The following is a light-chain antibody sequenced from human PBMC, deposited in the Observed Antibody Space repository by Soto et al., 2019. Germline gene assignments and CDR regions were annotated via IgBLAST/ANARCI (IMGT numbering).Light chain of an antibody. CDR1: QSVNSN. J-gene: IGKJ5*01. Sequence: EMVMTQSPAILSVSPGESATLSCRASQSVNSNYLAWYQQHPGQPPRLLIYGISTGATGIPARFSGSGSGTEFTLTISSLQSEDSAVYYCQQYNTWPAEITFGQGTRLEIK. V-gene: IGKV3-15*01. CDR2: GIS. CDR3: QQYNTWPAEIT.